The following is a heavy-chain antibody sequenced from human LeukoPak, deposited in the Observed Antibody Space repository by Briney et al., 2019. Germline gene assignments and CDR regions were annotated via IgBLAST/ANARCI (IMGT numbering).Heavy chain of an antibody. CDR3: ARTSENSYGPQYYYYGMDV. Sequence: RASVKVSCEASGYTFTSYSMSWVRQAPGQGLEWMGWISAYNGNTNYAQKLQGRVTMTTDTSTTTAYMELRSLRSDDTAVYYCARTSENSYGPQYYYYGMDVWGQGTTVTVSS. CDR1: GYTFTSYS. V-gene: IGHV1-18*01. CDR2: ISAYNGNT. J-gene: IGHJ6*02. D-gene: IGHD5-18*01.